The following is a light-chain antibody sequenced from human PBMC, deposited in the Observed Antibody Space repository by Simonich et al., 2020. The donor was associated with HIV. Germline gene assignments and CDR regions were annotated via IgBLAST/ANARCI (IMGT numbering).Light chain of an antibody. CDR3: MQALQTPPT. CDR2: LGS. Sequence: DIVMTQSPDSLPVTPGEPASISCRSSQSLLHSNGYNYLDWYLQKPGQSPQLLIYLGSNRASGVPDRFSGSGSGTDFTLKISRVEAEDVGVYYCMQALQTPPTFGQGTRLEIK. V-gene: IGKV2-28*01. CDR1: QSLLHSNGYNY. J-gene: IGKJ5*01.